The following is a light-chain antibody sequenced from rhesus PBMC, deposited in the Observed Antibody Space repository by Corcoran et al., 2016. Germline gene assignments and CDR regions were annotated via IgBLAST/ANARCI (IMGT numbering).Light chain of an antibody. CDR2: EAS. J-gene: IGKJ1*01. CDR1: QGITND. V-gene: IGKV1-25*01. Sequence: DIQMTQSPSSLSASVGDRVTITCRASQGITNDLAWYQQKPGETPKLLIYEASILQSVIPSRFSGSGSGTDFTLTISSLQSEDFATYYCQHYYSTPWTFGQGTKVEIK. CDR3: QHYYSTPWT.